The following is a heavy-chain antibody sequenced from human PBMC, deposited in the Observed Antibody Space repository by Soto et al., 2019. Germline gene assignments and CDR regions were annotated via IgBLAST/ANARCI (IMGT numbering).Heavy chain of an antibody. CDR2: ISYDGSNK. CDR3: ARDGETLTMMEGMDV. V-gene: IGHV3-30*01. J-gene: IGHJ6*01. Sequence: PGGSLRLSCATPGFTFSSYAMHWVRQAPCQGLEWVAVISYDGSNKYYADSGKGRFTISKDNSKNTLYLQMNSLRAEDFSVYYCARDGETLTMMEGMDVWGQGTTGTVSS. D-gene: IGHD3-10*01. CDR1: GFTFSSYA.